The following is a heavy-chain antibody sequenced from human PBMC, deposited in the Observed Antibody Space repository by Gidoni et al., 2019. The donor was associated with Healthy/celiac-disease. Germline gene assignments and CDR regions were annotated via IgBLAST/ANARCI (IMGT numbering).Heavy chain of an antibody. CDR3: AKEDSNDSYWYFDL. J-gene: IGHJ2*01. D-gene: IGHD3-16*01. V-gene: IGHV3-23*01. CDR2: ISGSGGST. Sequence: LEWVSAISGSGGSTYYADSVKGRFTISRDNSKNTLYLQMNSLRAEDTAVYYCAKEDSNDSYWYFDLWGRGTLVTVSS.